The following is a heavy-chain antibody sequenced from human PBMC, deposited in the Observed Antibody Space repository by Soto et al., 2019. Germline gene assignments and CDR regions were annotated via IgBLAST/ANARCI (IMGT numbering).Heavy chain of an antibody. CDR3: ARGGYSYGQGSDAFDI. Sequence: SVKVSCKASGGTFSSYAISWVRQAPGQGLEWMGGIIPIFGTANYAQKFQCRVTITADKSTSTAYMELSSLRSEDTAVYYCARGGYSYGQGSDAFDIWGQGTRVTVAS. CDR2: IIPIFGTA. J-gene: IGHJ3*02. V-gene: IGHV1-69*06. CDR1: GGTFSSYA. D-gene: IGHD5-18*01.